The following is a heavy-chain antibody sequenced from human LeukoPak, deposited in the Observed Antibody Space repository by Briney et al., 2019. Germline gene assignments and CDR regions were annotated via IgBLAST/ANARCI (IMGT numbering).Heavy chain of an antibody. D-gene: IGHD3-3*01. CDR2: IYPGDSDT. CDR3: ARATYYDFWSGYYTTGGAFDI. CDR1: GYSFTSYW. V-gene: IGHV5-51*01. J-gene: IGHJ3*02. Sequence: GESLKISCKGSGYSFTSYWIGWVRQMPGKGLEWMGIIYPGDSDTRYSPSFQGQVTISADKSISTAYLQWSSLKASDTAMYYCARATYYDFWSGYYTTGGAFDIWGQGTMVTVSS.